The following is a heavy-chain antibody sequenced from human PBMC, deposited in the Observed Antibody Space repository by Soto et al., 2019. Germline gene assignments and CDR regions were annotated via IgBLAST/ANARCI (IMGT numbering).Heavy chain of an antibody. CDR3: ARYGGPSRRFDC. V-gene: IGHV4-30-4*08. J-gene: IGHJ4*02. CDR1: GGSIDSGDDY. CDR2: INYNGNT. D-gene: IGHD2-15*01. Sequence: QVQLQESGPGLVKPSQTLSLTCTISGGSIDSGDDYWTWIRQPPGKGLEWIGYINYNGNTYYNPSLKSRVALSVDTSKNQVSLNLNSVTAADTAVYFCARYGGPSRRFDCWGQGTLVTVSS.